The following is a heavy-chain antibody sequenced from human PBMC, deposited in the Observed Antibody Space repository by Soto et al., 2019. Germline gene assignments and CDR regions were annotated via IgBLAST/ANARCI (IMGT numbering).Heavy chain of an antibody. D-gene: IGHD3-3*01. V-gene: IGHV4-34*01. J-gene: IGHJ4*02. CDR3: ARRGVFGVVMIIPRYYFDY. CDR1: GGSFRAYY. CDR2: VNHRGNT. Sequence: SETLSLTCAVYGGSFRAYYWSWIRQPPGKGLEWIGEVNHRGNTNYNSSLKSRVTISVDTSKNQFSLKLSSVTAADTAVYYCARRGVFGVVMIIPRYYFDYWGQGTLVTSPQ.